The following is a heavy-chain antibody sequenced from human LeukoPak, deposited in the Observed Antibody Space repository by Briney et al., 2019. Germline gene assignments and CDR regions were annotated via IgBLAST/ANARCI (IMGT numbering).Heavy chain of an antibody. D-gene: IGHD3-10*01. Sequence: GGSLRLSCAASGFTVSSNYMSWVRQAPGKGLEWVSVIYSGGSTYYADSVKGRFTISRDNSKNTLYLQLNSLRPEDTAVYYCARGGSGSYYCYYYYMDVWGKGTTVTVSS. J-gene: IGHJ6*03. V-gene: IGHV3-53*05. CDR2: IYSGGST. CDR3: ARGGSGSYYCYYYYMDV. CDR1: GFTVSSNY.